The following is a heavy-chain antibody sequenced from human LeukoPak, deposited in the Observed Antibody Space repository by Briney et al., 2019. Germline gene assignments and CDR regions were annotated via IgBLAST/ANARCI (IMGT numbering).Heavy chain of an antibody. CDR2: IRDGGDTA. CDR1: GFTFSNCA. CDR3: AKVFTSAWYLDY. J-gene: IGHJ4*02. V-gene: IGHV3-23*01. Sequence: GGSLRLSCAASGFTFSNCAMSWVRQAPGKGLEWVSAIRDGGDTAYYADSVKGRFTISRDDSKNTLYLQMGSLRAEDTAVYYCAKVFTSAWYLDYWGQGTLVTVSS. D-gene: IGHD6-19*01.